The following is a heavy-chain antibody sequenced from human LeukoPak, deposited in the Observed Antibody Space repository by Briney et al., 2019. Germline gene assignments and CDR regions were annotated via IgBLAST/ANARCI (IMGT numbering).Heavy chain of an antibody. CDR2: IYHSGST. CDR3: ARGIVVVPAAQGDWFDP. J-gene: IGHJ5*02. V-gene: IGHV4-4*02. CDR1: GGSISSSNW. D-gene: IGHD2-2*01. Sequence: SGTLSLTCAVSGGSISSSNWWSWVRQPPGKGLEWIGVIYHSGSTNYNPSLKSRVTISVDKSKNQFSLKLSSVTAADTAVYYCARGIVVVPAAQGDWFDPWGQGTLVTVSS.